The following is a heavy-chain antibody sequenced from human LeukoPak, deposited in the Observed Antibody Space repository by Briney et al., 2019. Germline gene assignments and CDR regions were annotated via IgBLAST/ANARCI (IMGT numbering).Heavy chain of an antibody. CDR2: ISSSGSTI. CDR1: GFTFSNAW. J-gene: IGHJ5*02. D-gene: IGHD3-22*01. V-gene: IGHV3-11*04. CDR3: ARDGGNYYDSSGLFDP. Sequence: GGSLRLSCAASGFTFSNAWMSWVRQAPGKGLEWVSYISSSGSTIYYADSVKGRFTISRDNAKNSLYLQMNSLRAEDTAVYYCARDGGNYYDSSGLFDPWGQGTLVTVSS.